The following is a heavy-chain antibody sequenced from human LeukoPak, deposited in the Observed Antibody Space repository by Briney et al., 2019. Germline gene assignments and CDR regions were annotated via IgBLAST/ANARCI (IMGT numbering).Heavy chain of an antibody. CDR1: GFTFSSYW. V-gene: IGHV3-74*01. D-gene: IGHD6-13*01. Sequence: SGGSLRLSCAASGFTFSSYWMHWVRQAPGKGLVWVSRINTDGSTTTYADSVKGRFTTSRDNAKNTLYLQMNSLRAEDTALYYCAKDIAAAGKGGKPFDYWGQGTLVTVSS. CDR2: INTDGSTT. J-gene: IGHJ4*02. CDR3: AKDIAAAGKGGKPFDY.